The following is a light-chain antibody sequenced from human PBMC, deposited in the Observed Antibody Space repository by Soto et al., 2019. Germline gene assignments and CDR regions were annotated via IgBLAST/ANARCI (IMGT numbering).Light chain of an antibody. CDR1: QSVGSN. CDR3: PQYDYWPET. Sequence: EIVMTQSPATLSVSPGERDILSCRASQSVGSNLAWYQQRSGQPPRLLMFAASTRATGIPASFSGIGSGTEFTFTFCSLESEDFAVYYCPQYDYWPETFGQGTKVDIK. V-gene: IGKV3-15*01. CDR2: AAS. J-gene: IGKJ1*01.